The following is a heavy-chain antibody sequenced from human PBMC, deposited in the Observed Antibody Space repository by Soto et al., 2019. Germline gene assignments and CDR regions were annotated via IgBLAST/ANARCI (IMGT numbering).Heavy chain of an antibody. CDR2: IYWDDDK. CDR1: GVSLSTSGMG. V-gene: IGHV2-5*02. CDR3: AHRGGSYRAVDY. Sequence: QITLKESGPTLVKPTQTLTLTCTVSGVSLSTSGMGVGWIRQPPGKALEWLALIYWDDDKRYSPSLKSRLTITKDTSKNQVVLTMTNMDPVDTAIYYCAHRGGSYRAVDYWGQGTLFTVSS. D-gene: IGHD1-26*01. J-gene: IGHJ4*02.